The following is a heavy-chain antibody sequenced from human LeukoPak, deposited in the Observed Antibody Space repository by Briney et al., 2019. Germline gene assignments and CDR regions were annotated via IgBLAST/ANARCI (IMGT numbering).Heavy chain of an antibody. CDR3: AKVRDWNYDY. V-gene: IGHV3-23*01. D-gene: IGHD1-7*01. Sequence: GGSLRLSCAASGFTFSSYALTWVRQAPGKGLEWVSAISGSGGSTYYADSVKGRFTISRDNSKNTLYLQMNSLRAEDTAVYYCAKVRDWNYDYWGQGTLVTVSS. J-gene: IGHJ4*02. CDR2: ISGSGGST. CDR1: GFTFSSYA.